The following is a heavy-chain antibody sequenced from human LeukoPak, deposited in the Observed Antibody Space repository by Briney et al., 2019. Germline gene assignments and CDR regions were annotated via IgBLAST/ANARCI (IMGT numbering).Heavy chain of an antibody. CDR1: GFTLSDYY. CDR2: IGGSPGYT. J-gene: IGHJ5*02. CDR3: AKDRSTMIVVVMT. V-gene: IGHV3-11*05. Sequence: PGGSLRLSCAASGFTLSDYYMSWIRQTPGKGLEWVSYIGGSPGYTSYADSVKGRFTISRDNAKNSLYLQMNSLRAEDTAVYYCAKDRSTMIVVVMTWGQGTLVTVSS. D-gene: IGHD3-22*01.